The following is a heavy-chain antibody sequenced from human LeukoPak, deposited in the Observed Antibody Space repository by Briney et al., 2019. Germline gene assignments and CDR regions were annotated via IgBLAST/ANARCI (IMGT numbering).Heavy chain of an antibody. D-gene: IGHD2-15*01. J-gene: IGHJ4*02. CDR1: GFTFSNSA. CDR2: ISAGGGTT. CDR3: AKGSTGWSKFYFDY. Sequence: PGGSLRLSCAASGFTFSNSAMTWVRQAPGKGLEWVSAISAGGGTTNYADSVKGRFTTSRDNSKNTLYLHMDSLRAEDTAVYYCAKGSTGWSKFYFDYWGQGTLVTVSS. V-gene: IGHV3-23*01.